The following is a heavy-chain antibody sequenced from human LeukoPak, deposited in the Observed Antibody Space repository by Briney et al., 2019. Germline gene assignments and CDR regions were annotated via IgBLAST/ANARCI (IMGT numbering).Heavy chain of an antibody. CDR1: GVPISSGSYY. CDR3: ARQVGHTALDY. V-gene: IGHV4-39*01. J-gene: IGHJ4*02. D-gene: IGHD5-18*01. Sequence: SSETLSLTCTVSGVPISSGSYYWGWIRQPPGRGLEWIGSLYYSGNTYYNPSLNGRVTISVDTSKNQFSLRLSSVTAADRAVYYCARQVGHTALDYWGQGSQVTDSS. CDR2: LYYSGNT.